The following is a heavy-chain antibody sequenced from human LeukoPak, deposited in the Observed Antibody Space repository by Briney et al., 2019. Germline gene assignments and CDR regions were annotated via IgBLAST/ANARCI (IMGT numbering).Heavy chain of an antibody. Sequence: GGSLRLSCAASGFTFSSYAMSWVRQAPGKGREWVSAISGSGGSTYYADSVKGRFTISRDNSKNTLYLQMNSLRAEDTAVYYCAKHYCSSTSCYSVYWGQGTLVTVSS. CDR1: GFTFSSYA. V-gene: IGHV3-23*01. J-gene: IGHJ4*02. CDR3: AKHYCSSTSCYSVY. CDR2: ISGSGGST. D-gene: IGHD2-2*02.